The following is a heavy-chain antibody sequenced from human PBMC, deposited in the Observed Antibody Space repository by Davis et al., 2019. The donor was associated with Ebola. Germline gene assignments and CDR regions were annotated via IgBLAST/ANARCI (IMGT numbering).Heavy chain of an antibody. Sequence: GGSLRLSCTASGFTFGDYYMSWIRQAPGKGLECVSYISSSGNPVYYADSVKGRFTISRDNAKNTLYLQMNSLRAEDTAVYYCARDFDKVRTWGQGTLVTVSS. CDR2: ISSSGNPV. D-gene: IGHD1-1*01. CDR1: GFTFGDYY. V-gene: IGHV3-11*04. J-gene: IGHJ4*02. CDR3: ARDFDKVRT.